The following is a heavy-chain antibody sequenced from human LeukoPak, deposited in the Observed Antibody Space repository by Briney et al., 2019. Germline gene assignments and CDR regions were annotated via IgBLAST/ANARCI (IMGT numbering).Heavy chain of an antibody. Sequence: GRSLRLSCAASGFTFSSYGMHWVRQAPGKGLEWVAFIRYDGSNKYYADSVKGRFTISRDNSKNTLYLQMNSLRAEDTAVYYCAKDGAMLQADGAENVDYWGQGTLVTVSS. CDR3: AKDGAMLQADGAENVDY. D-gene: IGHD2-2*01. V-gene: IGHV3-30*02. J-gene: IGHJ4*02. CDR1: GFTFSSYG. CDR2: IRYDGSNK.